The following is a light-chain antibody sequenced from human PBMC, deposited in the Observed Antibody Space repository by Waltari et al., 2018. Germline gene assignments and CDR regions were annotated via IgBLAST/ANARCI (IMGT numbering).Light chain of an antibody. CDR1: TSHPGASHP. CDR2: FND. J-gene: IGLJ2*01. Sequence: SVLTPPPSLSGAPGQNVTISCTGTTSHPGASHPVHWYQQFPGTAPKPLIYFNDNRPSGVPDRFSASKSGASASLAITGLQTEDEADYHCQSYDSSLNSVVFGGGTKLTVL. CDR3: QSYDSSLNSVV. V-gene: IGLV1-40*01.